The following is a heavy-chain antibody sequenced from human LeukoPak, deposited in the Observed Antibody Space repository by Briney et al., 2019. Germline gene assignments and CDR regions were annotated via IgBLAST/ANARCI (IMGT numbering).Heavy chain of an antibody. CDR2: ISSSSSYI. J-gene: IGHJ4*02. CDR3: AKGGATGFDY. Sequence: GGSLRLSCAASGFTFSSYGMHWVRQAPGKGLEWVSSISSSSSYIYYADSVKGRFTISRDNAKNSLYLQMNSLRAEDTAVYYCAKGGATGFDYWGQGTLVTVSS. CDR1: GFTFSSYG. D-gene: IGHD1-26*01. V-gene: IGHV3-21*01.